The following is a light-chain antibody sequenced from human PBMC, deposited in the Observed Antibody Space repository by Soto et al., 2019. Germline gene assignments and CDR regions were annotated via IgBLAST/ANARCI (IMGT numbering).Light chain of an antibody. Sequence: DIVMTQSPDSLAVSLGERATINCKSSQSVLYSSNNKNYLAWYQQKPGQPPKLLIYWASTRESGGPDRFSGSGSGTDFTLTISSLQAEDVAVYYCQQYYSGLWTLGQGTKVEIK. CDR3: QQYYSGLWT. CDR2: WAS. CDR1: QSVLYSSNNKNY. J-gene: IGKJ1*01. V-gene: IGKV4-1*01.